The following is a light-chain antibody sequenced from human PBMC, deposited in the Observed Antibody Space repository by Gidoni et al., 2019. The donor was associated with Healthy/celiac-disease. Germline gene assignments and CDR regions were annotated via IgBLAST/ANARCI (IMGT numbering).Light chain of an antibody. J-gene: IGKJ2*01. Sequence: DIQMTQSPSTLSASVGDRVTITCRASESISNWLAWYQHRPGRAPRLMIYEGSNLESGVPSRFSGGGSGTEFTLTITSLQSDDFATYYCQQYSRYPHNLGQGTKLEIK. CDR2: EGS. V-gene: IGKV1-5*03. CDR1: ESISNW. CDR3: QQYSRYPHN.